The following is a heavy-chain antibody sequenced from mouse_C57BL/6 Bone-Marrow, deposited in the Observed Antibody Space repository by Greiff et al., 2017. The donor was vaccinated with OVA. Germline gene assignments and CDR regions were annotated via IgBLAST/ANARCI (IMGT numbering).Heavy chain of an antibody. CDR3: ARSLFHYTGDY. V-gene: IGHV1-82*01. CDR2: IYPGDGDT. Sequence: VQLQQSGPELVKPGASVKISCKASGYAFSSSWMNWVKQRPGKGLEWIGRIYPGDGDTNYNGKFKGKATLTADKSSSTAYMQLNSLTSEDAAVYFCARSLFHYTGDYWGKGTTLTVSS. D-gene: IGHD1-1*01. J-gene: IGHJ2*01. CDR1: GYAFSSSW.